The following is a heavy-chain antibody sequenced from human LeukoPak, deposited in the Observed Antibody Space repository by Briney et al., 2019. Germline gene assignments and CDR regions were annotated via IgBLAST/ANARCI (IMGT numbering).Heavy chain of an antibody. D-gene: IGHD1-26*01. V-gene: IGHV4-38-2*02. CDR1: GHSISSGYY. CDR3: ARGLAWELLVPFDF. J-gene: IGHJ4*02. CDR2: IYHSGST. Sequence: SETLSLTCTVSGHSISSGYYWGWIRQPPGKGLEWIGTIYHSGSTYYNPSLKSRVTMSVDTSKNQFSLKLSSVTAADTAVYYCARGLAWELLVPFDFWGQGTLVTVSS.